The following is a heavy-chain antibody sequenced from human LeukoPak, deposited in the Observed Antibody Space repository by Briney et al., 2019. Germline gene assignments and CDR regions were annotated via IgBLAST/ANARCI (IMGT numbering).Heavy chain of an antibody. D-gene: IGHD5-24*01. CDR3: ARTRMATKTGAFDI. CDR2: INWNGGST. Sequence: GGSLRLSCAASGFTFDDYGMSWVRQAPGKGLEWVSGINWNGGSTGYADSVKGRFTISRDNAKNSLYLQMNSLRAEDTALYYCARTRMATKTGAFDIWGQGTMVTVSS. V-gene: IGHV3-20*04. CDR1: GFTFDDYG. J-gene: IGHJ3*02.